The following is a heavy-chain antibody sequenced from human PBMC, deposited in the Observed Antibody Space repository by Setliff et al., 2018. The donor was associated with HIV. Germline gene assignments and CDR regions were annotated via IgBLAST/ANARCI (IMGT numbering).Heavy chain of an antibody. CDR3: ARAIQPYYMDV. CDR1: IGSISSHY. Sequence: PSETLSLTCTVSIGSISSHYWSWIRQPPGKGLEWIGHIYYGGITNYNPSLKSRVTISVDTSKNQFSLKLRSVTAADTAVYYCARAIQPYYMDVWGKGTTVTVSS. CDR2: IYYGGIT. J-gene: IGHJ6*03. V-gene: IGHV4-59*11.